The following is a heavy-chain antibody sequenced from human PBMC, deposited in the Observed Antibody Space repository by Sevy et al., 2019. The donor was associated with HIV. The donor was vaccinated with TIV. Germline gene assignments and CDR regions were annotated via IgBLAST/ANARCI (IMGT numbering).Heavy chain of an antibody. CDR1: GYTFTGYY. CDR3: ASSPGTHTIFGVVISRGSSNWLDH. V-gene: IGHV1-2*06. J-gene: IGHJ5*02. D-gene: IGHD3-3*01. Sequence: ASVKVSCKASGYTFTGYYMHWVRQAPGQGLEWMGRINPNSGGTNYAQKFQGRVTMTRDTSISTAYMELSRLSSDDTAVYYCASSPGTHTIFGVVISRGSSNWLDHWGQGTLVTVSS. CDR2: INPNSGGT.